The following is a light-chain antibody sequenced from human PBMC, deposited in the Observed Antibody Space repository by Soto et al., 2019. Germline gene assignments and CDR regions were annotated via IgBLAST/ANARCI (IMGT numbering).Light chain of an antibody. CDR3: PQYEKWPPSIT. V-gene: IGKV1D-16*01. CDR1: QDISSE. Sequence: DIQMTQSPSSVSASVGDRVTITCRASQDISSELAWYQQRPGRATKSLIYYVSRLQSGVPPRFSGSGSRTDFTLTIRRLQSEDFAVYYCPQYEKWPPSITFGQGTRLEIK. CDR2: YVS. J-gene: IGKJ5*01.